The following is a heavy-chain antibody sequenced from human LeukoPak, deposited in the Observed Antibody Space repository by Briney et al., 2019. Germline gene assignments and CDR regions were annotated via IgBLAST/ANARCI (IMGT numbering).Heavy chain of an antibody. J-gene: IGHJ4*02. Sequence: PGGSLRLSCAASGFTFSSYGMHWVRQAPGKGLEWVAVISYDGSNKYYADSVKGRFTISRDNSKNTLYLQMNSLRAEDTAVYYCAKDGDDILISSVLDYWGQGTLVTVSS. V-gene: IGHV3-30*18. CDR3: AKDGDDILISSVLDY. D-gene: IGHD3-9*01. CDR2: ISYDGSNK. CDR1: GFTFSSYG.